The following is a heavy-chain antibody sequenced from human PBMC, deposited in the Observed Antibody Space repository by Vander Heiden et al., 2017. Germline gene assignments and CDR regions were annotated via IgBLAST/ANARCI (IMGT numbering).Heavy chain of an antibody. Sequence: QVQLQESGPGLVKPSGTLSLTCAVSGRSITSNWWTWVRQPPGKGLEWIGEIFHTGNINYHPALRSRTTISLDQSKNQFSLNVHSVTAADTAVYYCARNGYYSADDWGPGILVTVSS. J-gene: IGHJ4*02. CDR1: GRSITSNW. D-gene: IGHD3-3*01. V-gene: IGHV4-4*02. CDR2: IFHTGNI. CDR3: ARNGYYSADD.